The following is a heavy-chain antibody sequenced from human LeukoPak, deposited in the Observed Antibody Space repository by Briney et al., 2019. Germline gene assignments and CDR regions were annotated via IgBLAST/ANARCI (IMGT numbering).Heavy chain of an antibody. CDR2: ISASGGNT. Sequence: GGSLRLSCAASGFTFSSYGMSWVRQAPGKGLEWVSAISASGGNTYYADSVKGRFTISRDNAKNSLYLQMNSLRADDTAVYYCARETYCSGGSCYKGNAFDIWGQGTMVTVSS. D-gene: IGHD2-15*01. CDR3: ARETYCSGGSCYKGNAFDI. J-gene: IGHJ3*02. CDR1: GFTFSSYG. V-gene: IGHV3-21*01.